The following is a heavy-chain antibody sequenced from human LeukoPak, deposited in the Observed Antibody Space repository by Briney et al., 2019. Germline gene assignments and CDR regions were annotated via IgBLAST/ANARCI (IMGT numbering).Heavy chain of an antibody. V-gene: IGHV4-34*01. CDR3: ARRYGDYVTYFDY. Sequence: SETLSLTCAVYGGSFSGYYWSWIRQPPGKGLEWIGEINHSGSTNYNPSLKSRATISVDTSKNQFSLKLSSVTAADTAVYYCARRYGDYVTYFDYWGQGTLVTVSS. CDR1: GGSFSGYY. D-gene: IGHD4-17*01. CDR2: INHSGST. J-gene: IGHJ4*02.